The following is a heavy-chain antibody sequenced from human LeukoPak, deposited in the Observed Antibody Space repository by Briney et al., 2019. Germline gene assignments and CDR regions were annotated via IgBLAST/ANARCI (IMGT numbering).Heavy chain of an antibody. V-gene: IGHV3-9*01. CDR1: GFTFDDYA. Sequence: GGSLRLSCAASGFTFDDYAMHWVRQAPGKGLEWVSGISWNSFSIGYADSVKGRFTISRDNAKNSLYLQMNSLRAEDTAVYYCAKSHLGGQGTLVTVSS. CDR3: AKSHL. CDR2: ISWNSFSI. J-gene: IGHJ4*02.